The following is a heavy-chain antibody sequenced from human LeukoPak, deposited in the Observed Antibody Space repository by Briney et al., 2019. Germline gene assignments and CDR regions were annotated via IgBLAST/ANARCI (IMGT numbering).Heavy chain of an antibody. J-gene: IGHJ4*02. CDR2: IRRKAYGRTT. CDR1: GFTFGVYA. V-gene: IGHV3-49*04. Sequence: GRSLRLSCTASGFTFGVYAMSWVRQAPGKGLEWVGFIRRKAYGRTTGYAASVKVRFTISRDDYTSMAYLQRNSLKSEGIAVYYCTRDGGQNYDSSGYSYRDYWRQGTLDTVSS. D-gene: IGHD3-22*01. CDR3: TRDGGQNYDSSGYSYRDY.